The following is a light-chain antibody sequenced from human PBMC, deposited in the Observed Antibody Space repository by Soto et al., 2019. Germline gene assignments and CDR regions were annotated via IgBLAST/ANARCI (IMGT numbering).Light chain of an antibody. Sequence: QSALTQPASVSGFLGQSITMSCTGSSSDVGTFNLVSWFQQHPGKAPKLLIFEGIKRPSGVSDRFSGSKSGNTASLTISGLQAEDEADYHCCSYAGTRTSWVFGTGTKVTVL. CDR2: EGI. CDR1: SSDVGTFNL. J-gene: IGLJ1*01. CDR3: CSYAGTRTSWV. V-gene: IGLV2-23*01.